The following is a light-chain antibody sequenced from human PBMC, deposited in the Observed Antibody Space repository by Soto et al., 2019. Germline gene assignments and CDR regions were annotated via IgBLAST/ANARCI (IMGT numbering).Light chain of an antibody. CDR2: AAS. J-gene: IGKJ1*01. CDR3: QHYNSYSEA. CDR1: QSVSTY. V-gene: IGKV1-39*01. Sequence: DIQMTQYPSSLSASVGERVTITCRASQSVSTYLNWYQQKPGQAPKLLIYAASTLQSGVPSRFSGRGSGTDFTLTISSLQPDDFATYYCQHYNSYSEAFGQGTKVDIK.